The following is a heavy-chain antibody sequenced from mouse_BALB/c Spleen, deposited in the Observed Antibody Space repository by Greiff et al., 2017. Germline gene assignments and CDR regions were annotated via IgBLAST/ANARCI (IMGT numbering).Heavy chain of an antibody. CDR1: GFSLTSYG. CDR2: IWSGGST. J-gene: IGHJ1*01. CDR3: ARNSGAYGNYGYFDV. V-gene: IGHV2-4-1*01. Sequence: QVQLQQSGPGLVQPSQSLSITCTVSGFSLTSYGVHWVRQSPGKGLEWLGVIWSGGSTDYNAAFISRLSISKDNSKSQVFFKMNSLQADDTAIYYCARNSGAYGNYGYFDVWGAGTTVTVSS. D-gene: IGHD2-1*01.